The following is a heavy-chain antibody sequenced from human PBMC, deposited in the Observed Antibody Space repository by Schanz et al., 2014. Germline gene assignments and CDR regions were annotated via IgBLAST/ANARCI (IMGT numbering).Heavy chain of an antibody. J-gene: IGHJ4*02. V-gene: IGHV1-46*03. Sequence: QGQLVQSGAEVKKPGASVKVSCKASGYTFTSYGITWVRQAPGQGLEWMGIINPSGGSTSYAQKFQGRVTMTRDTSTSTVYMELSSLRSEDTAVYYCARDGEAAAGCDYWGQGTTVTVSS. D-gene: IGHD6-13*01. CDR3: ARDGEAAAGCDY. CDR1: GYTFTSYG. CDR2: INPSGGST.